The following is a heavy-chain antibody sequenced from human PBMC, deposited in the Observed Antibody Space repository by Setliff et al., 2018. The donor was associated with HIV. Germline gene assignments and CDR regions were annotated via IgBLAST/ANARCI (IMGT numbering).Heavy chain of an antibody. CDR3: ARDQTSNGDFDY. Sequence: SETLSLTCAVYGGSFSGYYWSWIRQHPGKGLEWIGYIYYSGSTYYNPSLKSRVTISVDTSKNQFSLKLSSVTAADTAVYYCARDQTSNGDFDYWGQGNLVTVSS. CDR1: GGSFSGYY. CDR2: IYYSGST. D-gene: IGHD4-17*01. J-gene: IGHJ4*02. V-gene: IGHV4-31*11.